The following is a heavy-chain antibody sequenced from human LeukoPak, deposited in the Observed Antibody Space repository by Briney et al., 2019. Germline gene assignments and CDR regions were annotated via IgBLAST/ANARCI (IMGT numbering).Heavy chain of an antibody. Sequence: PSQTLSLTCTVSGNSISSGDNYWSWIRQPAGKGLEWIGRIYTSGSTNYNPSLKSRVTISVDTSKNQFSLKLSSVTAADTAVYYCARHPLRYFDWLSKGFDYWGQGTLVTISS. V-gene: IGHV4-61*02. D-gene: IGHD3-9*01. J-gene: IGHJ4*02. CDR3: ARHPLRYFDWLSKGFDY. CDR2: IYTSGST. CDR1: GNSISSGDNY.